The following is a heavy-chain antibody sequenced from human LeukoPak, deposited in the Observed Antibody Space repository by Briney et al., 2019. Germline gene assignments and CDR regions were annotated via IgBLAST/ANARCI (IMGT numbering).Heavy chain of an antibody. D-gene: IGHD3-22*01. CDR3: ATDPGYYPIAKNWFDP. J-gene: IGHJ5*02. CDR1: VFTFSSYA. V-gene: IGHV3-23*01. Sequence: GGPLRLSCAASVFTFSSYAMSGVREAPGKGLEGVSAISGSGGSTYYADPVKGRFTISRDNSKNTLYTQMKTLRGEDTAVYYCATDPGYYPIAKNWFDPWGQGTMVTVSS. CDR2: ISGSGGST.